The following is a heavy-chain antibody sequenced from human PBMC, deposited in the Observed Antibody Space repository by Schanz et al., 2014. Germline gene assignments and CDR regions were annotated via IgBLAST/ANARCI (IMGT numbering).Heavy chain of an antibody. CDR2: INQDGSEK. Sequence: EVQLVETGGGLIQPGGSLRLSCAASGFSVSHSYMTWVRQSPGKGLEWVANINQDGSEKYYVDSVKGRFTISRDNAKNSLYLQMNGLRAEDTAVFYCARDGAELYYFDDWGQGTLVTVSS. J-gene: IGHJ4*02. CDR1: GFSVSHSY. D-gene: IGHD1-1*01. V-gene: IGHV3-7*01. CDR3: ARDGAELYYFDD.